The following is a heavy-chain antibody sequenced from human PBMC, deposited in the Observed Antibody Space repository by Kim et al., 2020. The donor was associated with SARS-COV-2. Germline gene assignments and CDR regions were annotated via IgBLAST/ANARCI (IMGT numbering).Heavy chain of an antibody. CDR2: IRSKANSYAT. V-gene: IGHV3-73*01. D-gene: IGHD6-13*01. CDR3: TSLAAAGTTSYYYYYGMDV. J-gene: IGHJ6*02. CDR1: GFTFSGSA. Sequence: GGSLRLSCAASGFTFSGSAMHWVRQASGKGLEWVGRIRSKANSYATPYAASVKGRFTISRDDSKNTAYLQMNSLKTEDTAVYYCTSLAAAGTTSYYYYYGMDVWGQGTTVTVSS.